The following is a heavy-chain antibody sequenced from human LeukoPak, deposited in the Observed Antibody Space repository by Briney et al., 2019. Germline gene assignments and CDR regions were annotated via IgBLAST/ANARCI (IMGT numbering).Heavy chain of an antibody. CDR1: GGTLSGYG. V-gene: IGHV1-69*04. D-gene: IGHD4/OR15-4a*01. CDR3: AREGSGTVLTVPWAFDI. Sequence: SVKVSCKASGGTLSGYGITWVRQAPGQGLEWMGRIIPVLGIPNYAQKFQGRVTITADKSTSTAYMELSSLRSEDTAVYYCAREGSGTVLTVPWAFDIWGQGTMVTVSS. CDR2: IIPVLGIP. J-gene: IGHJ3*02.